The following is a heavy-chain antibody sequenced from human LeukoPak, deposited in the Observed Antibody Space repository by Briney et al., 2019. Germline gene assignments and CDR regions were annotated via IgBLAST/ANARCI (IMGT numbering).Heavy chain of an antibody. CDR3: AHDGGLYTHPRTGY. CDR2: ISGSGGST. D-gene: IGHD2-8*01. J-gene: IGHJ4*02. V-gene: IGHV3-23*01. Sequence: GGPVRLSCAASGFTFSSYAMRWVRQAPGKGREWVSAISGSGGSTYYADSVKGRFTISRDNSKNTLYLQMNSLRAEDTSVYCCAHDGGLYTHPRTGYWGQGTLVTVSS. CDR1: GFTFSSYA.